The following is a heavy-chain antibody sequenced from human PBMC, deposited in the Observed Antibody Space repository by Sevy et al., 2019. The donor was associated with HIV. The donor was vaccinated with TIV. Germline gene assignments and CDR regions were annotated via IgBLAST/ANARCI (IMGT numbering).Heavy chain of an antibody. CDR3: ANAYSGSYSHSYLYALDV. CDR1: GFSFSYYG. Sequence: GGSLRLSCIGSGFSFSYYGIHWVRQSPGKGLDWVALISHDGINEYYADSVKGRFTISRDNSKNTVYLEMNSMRNEDTAIYFCANAYSGSYSHSYLYALDVWGQGTTVTVSS. D-gene: IGHD1-26*01. V-gene: IGHV3-30*18. J-gene: IGHJ6*02. CDR2: ISHDGINE.